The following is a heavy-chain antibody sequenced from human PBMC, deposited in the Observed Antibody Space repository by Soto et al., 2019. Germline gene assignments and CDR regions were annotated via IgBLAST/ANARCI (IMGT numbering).Heavy chain of an antibody. Sequence: PGGSLILSCAASGFTFRSYSMSWLRQAPGKGLDWVSTISTTYKIYYTDSVNGRFTISRDNAQNSLYLEMNSLRVEDTAVYYCARDGSGWSRSPWGQGTLVTVSS. D-gene: IGHD6-19*01. CDR3: ARDGSGWSRSP. CDR2: ISTTYKI. CDR1: GFTFRSYS. V-gene: IGHV3-21*01. J-gene: IGHJ5*02.